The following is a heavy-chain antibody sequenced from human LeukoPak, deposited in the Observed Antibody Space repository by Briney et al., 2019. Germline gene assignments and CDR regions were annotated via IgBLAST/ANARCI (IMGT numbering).Heavy chain of an antibody. V-gene: IGHV1-58*01. J-gene: IGHJ6*02. CDR2: IVVGSGNT. CDR1: GFTFTSSA. Sequence: SVTVSCTASGFTFTSSAVQWVRQARGQRLEWIGWIVVGSGNTNYAQKFQERVTITRDMSTSTAYMELSSLRSEDTAVYYCAADRRDCSSTSCYEVDYYYYGMDVWGQGTTVTVSS. CDR3: AADRRDCSSTSCYEVDYYYYGMDV. D-gene: IGHD2-2*01.